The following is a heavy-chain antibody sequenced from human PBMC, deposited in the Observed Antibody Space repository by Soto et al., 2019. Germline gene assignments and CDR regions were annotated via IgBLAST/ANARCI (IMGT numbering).Heavy chain of an antibody. J-gene: IGHJ4*02. D-gene: IGHD5-12*01. CDR1: GGTFSSYA. CDR3: AREDLGDGYNSGIFDY. Sequence: QVQLVQSGAEVKKPGSSVKVSCKASGGTFSSYAISWVRQAPGQGLEWRGGIIPIFGTANYAQKFQGRVTITADESTSTAYMELSSLRSEDTAVYYCAREDLGDGYNSGIFDYWGQGTLVTVSS. CDR2: IIPIFGTA. V-gene: IGHV1-69*01.